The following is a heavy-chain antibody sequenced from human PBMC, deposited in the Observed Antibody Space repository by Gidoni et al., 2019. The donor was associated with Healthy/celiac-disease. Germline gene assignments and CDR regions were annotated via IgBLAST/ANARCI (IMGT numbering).Heavy chain of an antibody. CDR1: GFTFSSYS. D-gene: IGHD3-3*01. CDR2: ISSSSSYI. CDR3: ARQSDYDFWSGYYTGGYYYYGMDV. V-gene: IGHV3-21*01. J-gene: IGHJ6*02. Sequence: EVQLVESGGGLVKPGGSLRLSCAASGFTFSSYSMNWVRQSPGKGLEWVSSISSSSSYIYYADSVKGRFTISRDNAKNSLYLQMNSLRAEDTAVYYCARQSDYDFWSGYYTGGYYYYGMDVWGQGTTVTVSS.